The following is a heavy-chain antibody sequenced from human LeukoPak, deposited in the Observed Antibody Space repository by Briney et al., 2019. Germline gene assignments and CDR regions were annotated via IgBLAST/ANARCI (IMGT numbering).Heavy chain of an antibody. CDR3: ARGPKHYDILTGIDY. J-gene: IGHJ4*02. Sequence: PSETLSLTCTVTGGSITSSHYYWGWIRQPPGKGLEWIGTMYYSESTYYNPSLKSRVTISVDTSKNQFSLKLSSVTAADTAVYYCARGPKHYDILTGIDYWGQGILVTVSS. CDR2: MYYSEST. CDR1: GGSITSSHYY. V-gene: IGHV4-39*01. D-gene: IGHD3-9*01.